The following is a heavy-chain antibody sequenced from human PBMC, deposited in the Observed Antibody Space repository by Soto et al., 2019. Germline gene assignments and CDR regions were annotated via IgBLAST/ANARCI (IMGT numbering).Heavy chain of an antibody. V-gene: IGHV3-33*01. J-gene: IGHJ4*02. CDR3: ARDCPAKTMVRGGPDY. Sequence: GGSLRLSCAASGFTFSSYGMHWVRQAPGKGLEWVAVIWYDGSNKYYADSVKGRFTISRDNSKNTLYLQMNSLRAEDTAVYYCARDCPAKTMVRGGPDYWGQGTLVTVS. D-gene: IGHD3-10*01. CDR1: GFTFSSYG. CDR2: IWYDGSNK.